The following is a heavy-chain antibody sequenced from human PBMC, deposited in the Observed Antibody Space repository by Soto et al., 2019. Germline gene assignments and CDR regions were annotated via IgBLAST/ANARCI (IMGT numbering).Heavy chain of an antibody. D-gene: IGHD2-2*01. V-gene: IGHV1-69*12. CDR1: GGTFNSHT. J-gene: IGHJ6*02. CDR2: IMPMFGVT. CDR3: AGGGVTSSMSMLWRGDHCYGLAV. Sequence: QVQLVQSGAEVKKPGSSVKVSCRASGGTFNSHTISWVRQAPGQGLEWMGGIMPMFGVTNYARKFQGRLTMTANESTTTAFGEVSTLPSDDTAAYYCAGGGVTSSMSMLWRGDHCYGLAVWGQGTTVIVSS.